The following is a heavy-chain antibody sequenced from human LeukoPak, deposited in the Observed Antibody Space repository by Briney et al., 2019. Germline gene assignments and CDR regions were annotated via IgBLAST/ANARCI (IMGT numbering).Heavy chain of an antibody. CDR1: GFTFSSYW. Sequence: GGPLRLSCAASGFTFSSYWMSWVRQAPGKGLEWVANIKQDGSEKYYVDSVKGRFTISRDNAKNSLYLQINSLRAEDTAVYYCARDLPYDSSTVYYGMDVWGQGTTVTVSS. J-gene: IGHJ6*02. D-gene: IGHD3-22*01. CDR2: IKQDGSEK. V-gene: IGHV3-7*01. CDR3: ARDLPYDSSTVYYGMDV.